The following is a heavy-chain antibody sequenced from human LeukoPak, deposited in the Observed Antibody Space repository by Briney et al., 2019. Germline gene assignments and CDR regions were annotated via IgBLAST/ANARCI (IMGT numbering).Heavy chain of an antibody. CDR2: IYYSGNT. J-gene: IGHJ4*02. CDR3: ARVRYCSTNRCYDREFDN. Sequence: SEALSLTCTVSGVSISNYYWSWIRQPPGKGLEWIGYIYYSGNTNYNPSLKSRVTISVAASKNQFSLKLNSVTAADTAVYYCARVRYCSTNRCYDREFDNWGQGTLVTVSS. D-gene: IGHD2-2*01. CDR1: GVSISNYY. V-gene: IGHV4-59*01.